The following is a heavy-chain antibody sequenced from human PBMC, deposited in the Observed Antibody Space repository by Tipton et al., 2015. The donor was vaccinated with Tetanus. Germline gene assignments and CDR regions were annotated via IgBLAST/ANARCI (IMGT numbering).Heavy chain of an antibody. D-gene: IGHD3-22*01. V-gene: IGHV4-4*07. J-gene: IGHJ3*02. CDR2: IYTSGST. CDR1: GGSISTYY. Sequence: TLSLTCTVSGGSISTYYWSWIRQPAGKGLEWIGRIYTSGSTNYNPSLKRRVTMSVDTSNNQFPRKLSSVTAADTAVYYCARDVWRYYDSSGYQDHDAFDIWGQGTMVTVSS. CDR3: ARDVWRYYDSSGYQDHDAFDI.